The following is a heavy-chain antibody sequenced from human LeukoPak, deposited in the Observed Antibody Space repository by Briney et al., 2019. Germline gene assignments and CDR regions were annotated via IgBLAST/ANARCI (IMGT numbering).Heavy chain of an antibody. J-gene: IGHJ4*02. CDR2: ISENGRAK. Sequence: GGSLRLSCAASGFSFSNYWMSWVRQAPGKGLEWVASISENGRAKPYVASVRGRFTISRDNTKNSLYLQMNSLRVEDTAVYYCARGGAAAARKRGIDYWGQGTLVTVSS. D-gene: IGHD6-13*01. V-gene: IGHV3-7*01. CDR1: GFSFSNYW. CDR3: ARGGAAAARKRGIDY.